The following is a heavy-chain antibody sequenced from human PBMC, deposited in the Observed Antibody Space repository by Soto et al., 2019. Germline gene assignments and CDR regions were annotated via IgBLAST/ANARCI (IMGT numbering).Heavy chain of an antibody. V-gene: IGHV3-23*01. D-gene: IGHD3-3*01. CDR1: GFTFSSYS. J-gene: IGHJ6*02. CDR2: ISGSGSGT. Sequence: GGSLRLSCAASGFTFSSYSIYWVRQAPGKGLEWVSGISGSGSGTYYADSVKGRFTISRDNAKNTLYLQMNSLRAEDTAVYYCARALGRITIFGVVIRIPFYKYYGMDVWGQGTTVTVSS. CDR3: ARALGRITIFGVVIRIPFYKYYGMDV.